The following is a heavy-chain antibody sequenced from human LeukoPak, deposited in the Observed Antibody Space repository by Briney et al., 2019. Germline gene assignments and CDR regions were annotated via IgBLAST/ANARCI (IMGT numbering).Heavy chain of an antibody. CDR3: ARDLRDYGDYAPMDV. CDR2: IYHSGST. CDR1: GGSFSGYY. J-gene: IGHJ6*03. Sequence: SETLSLTCAVYGGSFSGYYWSWIRQPPGKGLEWIGSIYHSGSTYYNPSLKSRVTISVDTSKNQFSLKLSSVTAADTAVYYCARDLRDYGDYAPMDVWGKGTTVTVSS. D-gene: IGHD4-17*01. V-gene: IGHV4-34*01.